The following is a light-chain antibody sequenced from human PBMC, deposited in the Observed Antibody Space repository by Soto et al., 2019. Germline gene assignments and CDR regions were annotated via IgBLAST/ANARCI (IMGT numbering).Light chain of an antibody. V-gene: IGKV3-15*01. CDR2: GAS. J-gene: IGKJ5*01. Sequence: EIVMTQSPATLSVSPGERATLSCRASQSVSSNLAWYQQKPGQAPRLLIYGASTRATGIPARFSGISSATDFTLTISSLQSEDVALYYCQQYNNWPPTFGQGTRLEIK. CDR1: QSVSSN. CDR3: QQYNNWPPT.